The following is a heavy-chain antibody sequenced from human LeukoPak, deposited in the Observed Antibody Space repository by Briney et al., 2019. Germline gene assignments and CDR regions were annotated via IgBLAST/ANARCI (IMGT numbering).Heavy chain of an antibody. CDR1: GGSISSYY. D-gene: IGHD1-26*01. CDR2: VYYSGST. V-gene: IGHV4-59*01. J-gene: IGHJ4*02. CDR3: AGGSAGVGSINY. Sequence: PSETLSLTCSVSGGSISSYYWSWTRQSPGKGLEWIGYVYYSGSTSYNPSLRGRVTISIDTSKNQFSLKLNSVTAADTAVYYCAGGSAGVGSINYWGQGSLVTVSS.